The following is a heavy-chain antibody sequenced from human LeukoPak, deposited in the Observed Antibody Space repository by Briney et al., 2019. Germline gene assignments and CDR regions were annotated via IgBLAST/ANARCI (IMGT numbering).Heavy chain of an antibody. CDR1: GYTFTGYY. Sequence: ASVKVSCKASGYTFTGYYMHWVRQAPGQGLEWMGWINPNSGGTNYAQKFQGRVTMTRDTSISTAYMELSRLRSDDTAVYYCARVLGNIAAAGLTAYYYYYYMDVWGKGTTVTVSS. CDR3: ARVLGNIAAAGLTAYYYYYYMDV. V-gene: IGHV1-2*02. J-gene: IGHJ6*03. CDR2: INPNSGGT. D-gene: IGHD6-13*01.